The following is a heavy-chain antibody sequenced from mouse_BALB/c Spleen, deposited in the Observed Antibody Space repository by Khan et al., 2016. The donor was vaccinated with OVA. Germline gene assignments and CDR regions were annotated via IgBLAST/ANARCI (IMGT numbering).Heavy chain of an antibody. V-gene: IGHV2-6-4*01. CDR3: ARAYYRDEGHYDVDY. Sequence: QVQLQQPGPGLVAPSQSLSITCTVSGFSLSRYNIHWVRQPPGKGLEWLGMIWGGGGTEYNSTLNSRLSIRKDNSKSQVLLKMNSLQTDDTAMYYCARAYYRDEGHYDVDYWGQGTSVTVSS. D-gene: IGHD2-14*01. J-gene: IGHJ4*01. CDR1: GFSLSRYN. CDR2: IWGGGGT.